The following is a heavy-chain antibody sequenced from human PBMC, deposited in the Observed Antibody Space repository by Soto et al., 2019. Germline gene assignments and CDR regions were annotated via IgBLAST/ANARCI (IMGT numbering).Heavy chain of an antibody. CDR3: TRGYCSGGGCYSDFDY. V-gene: IGHV3-73*01. D-gene: IGHD2-15*01. J-gene: IGHJ4*02. Sequence: PGGSLRLSCAASGFTLSGFDIHWVRQASWEGLEWVGRIKTKVESYATELAASVKGRFTISRDDPKNTAYLEMNSLKTEDTAVYSCTRGYCSGGGCYSDFDYWGQGALVTVSS. CDR1: GFTLSGFD. CDR2: IKTKVESYAT.